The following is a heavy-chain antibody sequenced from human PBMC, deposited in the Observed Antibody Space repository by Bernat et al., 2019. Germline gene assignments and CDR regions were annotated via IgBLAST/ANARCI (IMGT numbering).Heavy chain of an antibody. CDR2: IYHSGST. D-gene: IGHD3-10*01. Sequence: QVQLQESGPGLVKPSETLSLTCAVSGYSISSGYYWGWIRQPPGKGLEWIGSIYHSGSTYYNPSLKSRVTIAVDTSKNQFSLDLSSVTAADTAAYYCANKKYYGSGMFDYWGQGTLVTVSS. V-gene: IGHV4-38-2*01. CDR3: ANKKYYGSGMFDY. CDR1: GYSISSGYY. J-gene: IGHJ4*02.